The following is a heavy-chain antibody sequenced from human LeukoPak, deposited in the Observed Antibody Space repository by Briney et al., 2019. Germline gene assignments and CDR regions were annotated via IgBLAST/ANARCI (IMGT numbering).Heavy chain of an antibody. CDR1: GGSISSGSYY. Sequence: SETLSLTCTVSGGSISSGSYYWSWVRQPAGKGLEWIGRIYTSGTTNYNPSLKSRVTISVDTSKNQFSLKLRSVTAADTAVYYCAREGKEGYDFWTGYYEYYFDYWGQGTLVTDSS. V-gene: IGHV4-61*02. J-gene: IGHJ4*02. CDR2: IYTSGTT. D-gene: IGHD3-3*01. CDR3: AREGKEGYDFWTGYYEYYFDY.